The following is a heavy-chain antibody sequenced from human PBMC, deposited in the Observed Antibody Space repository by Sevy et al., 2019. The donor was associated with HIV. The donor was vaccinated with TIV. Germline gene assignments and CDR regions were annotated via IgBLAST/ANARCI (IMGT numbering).Heavy chain of an antibody. J-gene: IGHJ4*02. CDR3: ARLSSCGGACYISDY. D-gene: IGHD2-21*02. Sequence: GGSLRLSCTASGFTFSSYDMHWVRQAPGKGLKWVSSITGSGYISNADSVKGRFTISRDDAKNSLYLQLNSLRVEDTAIYYCARLSSCGGACYISDYWGQGTLVTVSS. V-gene: IGHV3-21*01. CDR1: GFTFSSYD. CDR2: ITGSGYI.